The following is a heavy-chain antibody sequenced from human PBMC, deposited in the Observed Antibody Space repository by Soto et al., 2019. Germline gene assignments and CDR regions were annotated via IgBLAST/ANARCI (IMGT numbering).Heavy chain of an antibody. CDR2: ISAGGSDT. D-gene: IGHD2-2*01. V-gene: IGHV3-23*01. CDR3: ASVPIWCGSSSCYTEGFDS. CDR1: GFVFSDYA. Sequence: EVQLLDSGGGWVQPGGSLRLSCVASGFVFSDYAMSWVRQAPGKGLEWVSAISAGGSDTYYADSVKGRFTVSRVNSKNTLYLQMNTLRAEDTAIYYCASVPIWCGSSSCYTEGFDSWGHGTPVTVSS. J-gene: IGHJ4*01.